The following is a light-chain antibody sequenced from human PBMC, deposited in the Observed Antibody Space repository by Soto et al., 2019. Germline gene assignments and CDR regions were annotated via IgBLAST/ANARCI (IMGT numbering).Light chain of an antibody. Sequence: QSVLTQPPSASGTPGQRVTISCSGSSSNIGSNAVNWYQQFPGTAPKLLIYTDNQRPSGVPDRFSGSKSGTSASLAISGLQSEDEVDYFCAAWDGSLNAYVFGTGTKVTVL. V-gene: IGLV1-44*01. J-gene: IGLJ1*01. CDR2: TDN. CDR1: SSNIGSNA. CDR3: AAWDGSLNAYV.